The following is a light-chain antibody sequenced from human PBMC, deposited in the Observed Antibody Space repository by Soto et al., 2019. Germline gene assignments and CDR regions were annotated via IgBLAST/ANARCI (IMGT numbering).Light chain of an antibody. Sequence: QLVLTQSPSASASLGASVKLTCTLSSGHSSYVIAWHQQQPEKGPRYLMKLKSDGSHSKGDGIPARFSGSSSGAERSLTISSLQSEDEADYYCQTWGTGIVIFGGGTKLTVL. V-gene: IGLV4-69*01. CDR2: LKSDGSH. CDR3: QTWGTGIVI. J-gene: IGLJ2*01. CDR1: SGHSSYV.